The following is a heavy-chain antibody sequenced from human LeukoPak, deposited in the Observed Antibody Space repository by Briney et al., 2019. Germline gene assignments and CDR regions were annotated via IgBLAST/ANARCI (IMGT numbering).Heavy chain of an antibody. J-gene: IGHJ4*02. Sequence: GGSLRLSCAASGFTFRDYYMSWIRQAPGKGLEWVSYISSSCSTIYYADSVKGRFTISRDNAKNSLYLQMNSLRAEDTAVYYCARAGPYYDSSGYGYWGQGTLVTVSS. V-gene: IGHV3-11*01. CDR2: ISSSCSTI. CDR3: ARAGPYYDSSGYGY. CDR1: GFTFRDYY. D-gene: IGHD3-22*01.